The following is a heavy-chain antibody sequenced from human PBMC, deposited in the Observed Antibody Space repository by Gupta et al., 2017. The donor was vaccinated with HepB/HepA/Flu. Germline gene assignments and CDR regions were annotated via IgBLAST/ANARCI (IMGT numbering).Heavy chain of an antibody. J-gene: IGHJ5*02. Sequence: EVQLVESGGGLVKPGGSLRLSCAASGFTFSSYSMNWVRQAPGKGLEWVSSISSSSSYIYYADSVKGRFTISRDNAKNSLYLQMNSLRAEDTAVYYCARARAVTTNNWFDPWGQGTLVTVSS. CDR2: ISSSSSYI. V-gene: IGHV3-21*01. D-gene: IGHD4-17*01. CDR3: ARARAVTTNNWFDP. CDR1: GFTFSSYS.